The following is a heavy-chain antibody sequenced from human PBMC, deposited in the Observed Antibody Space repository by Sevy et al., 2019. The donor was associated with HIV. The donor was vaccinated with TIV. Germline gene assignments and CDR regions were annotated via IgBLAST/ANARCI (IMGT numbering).Heavy chain of an antibody. V-gene: IGHV3-23*01. CDR1: GFTFSSYA. Sequence: GGSLRLSCVASGFTFSSYAMSWVRQAKGKGLEWVSVISGGGGSTFYADSVKGRFTISRDNSKNTVYLQMSNLRAEDTAVYYCAKEKRYCGGDCYAPPTRFDPWGQGTQVTVSS. J-gene: IGHJ5*02. CDR3: AKEKRYCGGDCYAPPTRFDP. D-gene: IGHD2-21*02. CDR2: ISGGGGST.